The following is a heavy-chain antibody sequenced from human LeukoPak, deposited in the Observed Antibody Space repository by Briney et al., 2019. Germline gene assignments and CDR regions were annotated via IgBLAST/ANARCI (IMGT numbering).Heavy chain of an antibody. Sequence: SETLSLTCTVSGGSISSGSYYWSWIRQPAGKGLEWIGRIYTSGSTNYNPSLKSRLTISVDTSKNQFSLNLSAVTAADTAVYYCARVQLWSNDAFDIWGQGTMVTVSS. CDR3: ARVQLWSNDAFDI. V-gene: IGHV4-61*02. CDR1: GGSISSGSYY. D-gene: IGHD5-18*01. J-gene: IGHJ3*02. CDR2: IYTSGST.